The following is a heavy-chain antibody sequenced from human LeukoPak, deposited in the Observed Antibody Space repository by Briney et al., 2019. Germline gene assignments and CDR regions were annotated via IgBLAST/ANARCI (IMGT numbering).Heavy chain of an antibody. Sequence: PGGSLRLSCAASGFSLSIYWMTWVRQAPGKGLEWVANIKEDGSEKYYVDSVKGRFSISRDNAKTSLYLQMNSLRAEDTAVYYCARARSGSYDYFDYWGQGTLVTVSS. D-gene: IGHD1-26*01. J-gene: IGHJ4*02. CDR2: IKEDGSEK. CDR3: ARARSGSYDYFDY. CDR1: GFSLSIYW. V-gene: IGHV3-7*01.